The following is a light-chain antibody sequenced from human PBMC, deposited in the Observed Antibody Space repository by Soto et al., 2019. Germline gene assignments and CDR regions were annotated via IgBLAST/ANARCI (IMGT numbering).Light chain of an antibody. V-gene: IGKV1-39*01. Sequence: DIQMTQSPSSLSASVGDRVTITCRASQSISSYLNWYQQKPGKAPQLLIYDASSLQSGVPSRFSGSGYGTDFTLNSSSLQPEDFSTYYCQQRYSTPYTFGQGTKLEIK. CDR1: QSISSY. CDR3: QQRYSTPYT. CDR2: DAS. J-gene: IGKJ2*01.